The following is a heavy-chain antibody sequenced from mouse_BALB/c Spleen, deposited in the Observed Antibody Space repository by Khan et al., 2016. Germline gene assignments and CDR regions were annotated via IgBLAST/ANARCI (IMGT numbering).Heavy chain of an antibody. D-gene: IGHD1-1*02. J-gene: IGHJ2*01. CDR3: VRGITIRVHYSGY. CDR1: GFTFSSHA. V-gene: IGHV5-6-5*01. Sequence: EVELVESGGGLVKPGGSLKLSCAASGFTFSSHAMSWVRQTPEKRLEWVASISSGGTTFYPHSLKGRLTISRDNDRNILYLQMSSPRSEDTAIVDGVRGITIRVHYSGYWGQGTTLTVHS. CDR2: ISSGGTT.